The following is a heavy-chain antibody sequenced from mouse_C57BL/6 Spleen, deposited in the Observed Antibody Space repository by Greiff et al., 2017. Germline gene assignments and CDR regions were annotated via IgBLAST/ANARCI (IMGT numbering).Heavy chain of an antibody. Sequence: VQLQQSGAELVRPGASVTLSCKASGYTFTDYEMHWVKQTPVHGLEWIGAIDPETGGTAYNQKFKGKAILTADKSSSTAYMELRRLTSEAAAVYYCTNYGSRYWYFDVWGTGTTVTVSS. CDR1: GYTFTDYE. CDR3: TNYGSRYWYFDV. D-gene: IGHD1-1*01. CDR2: IDPETGGT. J-gene: IGHJ1*03. V-gene: IGHV1-15*01.